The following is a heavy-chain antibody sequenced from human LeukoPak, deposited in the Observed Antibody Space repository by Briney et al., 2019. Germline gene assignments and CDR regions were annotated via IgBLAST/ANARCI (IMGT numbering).Heavy chain of an antibody. D-gene: IGHD3-10*01. CDR3: ARELWFGEFYSDY. CDR1: GFTVSNNY. Sequence: PGGSLRLSCAASGFTVSNNYMSWVRQAPGKGLEWVSVIYSGGSTYYADSVKGRFTISRHNSKNTLYLQMNSLRAEDTAVYYCARELWFGEFYSDYWGQGTLVTVSS. V-gene: IGHV3-53*04. J-gene: IGHJ4*02. CDR2: IYSGGST.